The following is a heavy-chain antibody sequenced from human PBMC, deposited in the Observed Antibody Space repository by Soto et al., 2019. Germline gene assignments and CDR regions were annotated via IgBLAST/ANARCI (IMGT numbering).Heavy chain of an antibody. CDR3: ARTGGGYHLTSEAPYSDYGMDV. D-gene: IGHD3-16*02. CDR2: IIPFFKAT. Sequence: GASVKVSCKASGCTFSSEAISWVRQAPGQGLEWMGGIIPFFKATNYAEKFQGRVTITADDSTSTAYMDLYGLRSEDTAVYYCARTGGGYHLTSEAPYSDYGMDVWGQGTTVTVSS. J-gene: IGHJ6*02. CDR1: GCTFSSEA. V-gene: IGHV1-69*13.